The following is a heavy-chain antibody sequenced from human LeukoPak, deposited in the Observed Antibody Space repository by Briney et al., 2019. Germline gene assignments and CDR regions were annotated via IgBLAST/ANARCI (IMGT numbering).Heavy chain of an antibody. CDR3: ARGVAAALTYYMDV. V-gene: IGHV1-2*02. Sequence: ASVKVSCKASGYTFTGYYMHWVRQAPGQGLEWMAWINPNSGGTNYAQKFRGRVTMTRDTSISTAYMELRSLRSDDTAVYYCARGVAAALTYYMDVWGKGTTVTVSS. CDR1: GYTFTGYY. J-gene: IGHJ6*03. D-gene: IGHD6-13*01. CDR2: INPNSGGT.